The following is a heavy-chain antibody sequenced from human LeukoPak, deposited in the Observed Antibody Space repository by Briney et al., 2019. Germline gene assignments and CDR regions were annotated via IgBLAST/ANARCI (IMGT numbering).Heavy chain of an antibody. Sequence: GGSLRLSCAASGFTFSNYWMSWVRQAPGKGLEWVANIKPDGSEKYYVDSVKGRFTIPRDNAKNSLYLQMNSLRAEDTAIYYCTRDFGSIVVVTAIVDWGQGTLVTVSS. V-gene: IGHV3-7*01. CDR3: TRDFGSIVVVTAIVD. D-gene: IGHD2-21*02. CDR2: IKPDGSEK. CDR1: GFTFSNYW. J-gene: IGHJ4*02.